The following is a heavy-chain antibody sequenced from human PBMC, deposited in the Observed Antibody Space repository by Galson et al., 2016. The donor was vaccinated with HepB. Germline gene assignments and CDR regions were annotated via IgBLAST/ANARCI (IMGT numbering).Heavy chain of an antibody. CDR3: ARGGSRPIDY. CDR1: GFTFSSHW. CDR2: INTDGSST. V-gene: IGHV3-74*01. Sequence: SLRLSCAASGFTFSSHWMHWARQAPGKGLVWVSRINTDGSSTSYADSVKGRFTISRDNAKNTLYLQMNSLRAEDTAVYYCARGGSRPIDYWGQGTLVTVSS. D-gene: IGHD1-26*01. J-gene: IGHJ4*02.